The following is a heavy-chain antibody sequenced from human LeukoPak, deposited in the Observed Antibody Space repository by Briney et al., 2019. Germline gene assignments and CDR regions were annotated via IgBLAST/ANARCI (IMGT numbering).Heavy chain of an antibody. Sequence: GGSLRPSCAASGFTFSSYSMNWVRQAPGKGLEWVSSISSSSSYIYYADSVKGRFTISRDNAKNSLYLQMNSLRAEDTAVYYCARESQPGDFDYWGQGTLVTVSS. V-gene: IGHV3-21*01. CDR1: GFTFSSYS. D-gene: IGHD1-14*01. CDR2: ISSSSSYI. J-gene: IGHJ4*02. CDR3: ARESQPGDFDY.